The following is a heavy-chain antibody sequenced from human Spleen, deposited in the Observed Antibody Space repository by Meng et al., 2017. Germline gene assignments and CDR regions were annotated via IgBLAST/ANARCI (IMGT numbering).Heavy chain of an antibody. CDR2: IKQDGSEK. CDR3: ARDFLRSPIAAAGTALIDY. V-gene: IGHV3-7*01. CDR1: GFTFSSYW. Sequence: GESLKISCAASGFTFSSYWMSWVRQAPGKGLEWVANIKQDGSEKYYVDSVKGRFTISRDNAKNSLYLQMNSLRSENTAVYYCARDFLRSPIAAAGTALIDYWGQGTLVTVSS. J-gene: IGHJ4*02. D-gene: IGHD6-13*01.